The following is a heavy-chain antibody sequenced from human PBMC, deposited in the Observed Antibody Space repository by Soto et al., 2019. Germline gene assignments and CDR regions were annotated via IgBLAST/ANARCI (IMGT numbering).Heavy chain of an antibody. Sequence: PSETLSLTCTVSGDSVSSGRYYWSWIRQPPGKALEWIAYIYFSGSTNYNPSLKSRVTISRDTSKNQFSLKLTSVTAADTAVYYCARSGGGSGWLGGQRTLVTVSS. V-gene: IGHV4-61*01. J-gene: IGHJ4*02. D-gene: IGHD6-19*01. CDR2: IYFSGST. CDR3: ARSGGGSGWL. CDR1: GDSVSSGRYY.